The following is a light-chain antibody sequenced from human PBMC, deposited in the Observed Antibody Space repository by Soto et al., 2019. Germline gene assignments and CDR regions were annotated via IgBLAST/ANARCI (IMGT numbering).Light chain of an antibody. Sequence: QSALTQPASVSGSPGQSIAISCTGTSSDVGGYNYVSWYQQYPGEAPKLLIYDVSNRPSGISDRFSGSESGNTASLTISGLQAEDEADYYCGSYTSTTLHVVFGGGTKLTVL. CDR1: SSDVGGYNY. CDR3: GSYTSTTLHVV. V-gene: IGLV2-14*01. CDR2: DVS. J-gene: IGLJ2*01.